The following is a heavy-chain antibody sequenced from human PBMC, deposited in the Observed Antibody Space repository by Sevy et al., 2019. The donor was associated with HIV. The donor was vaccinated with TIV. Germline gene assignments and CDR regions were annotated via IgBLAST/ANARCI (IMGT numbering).Heavy chain of an antibody. V-gene: IGHV3-48*03. Sequence: GESLKISCAASGFTFSSYAMSWVRQAPEKGLEWVSTISGSGSTISYADSVRGRFTISRDNAKNSLYLQMNSLRADDTGVYYCARDLPPSATTVAHFDYWGQGTLVTVSS. D-gene: IGHD4-17*01. CDR3: ARDLPPSATTVAHFDY. J-gene: IGHJ4*02. CDR1: GFTFSSYA. CDR2: ISGSGSTI.